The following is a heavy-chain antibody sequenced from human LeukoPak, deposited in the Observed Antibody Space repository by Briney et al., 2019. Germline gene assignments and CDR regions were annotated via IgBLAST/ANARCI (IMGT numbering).Heavy chain of an antibody. CDR2: IKQDGSEK. J-gene: IGHJ3*02. D-gene: IGHD3-9*01. CDR3: ARDPVNNDILTGSPDVFDI. CDR1: GFTFSSYW. Sequence: GGSLRLSCAASGFTFSSYWMSWVRQAPGKGLEWVANIKQDGSEKSYVDSVKGRFTISRDNAKSSLFLQMNSLRDEDTAVYYCARDPVNNDILTGSPDVFDIWGQGTMVTVSS. V-gene: IGHV3-7*01.